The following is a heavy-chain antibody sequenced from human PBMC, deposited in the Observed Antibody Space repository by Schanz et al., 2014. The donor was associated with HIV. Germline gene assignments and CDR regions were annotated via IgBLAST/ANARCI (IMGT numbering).Heavy chain of an antibody. CDR2: IKEDGREI. CDR1: EFNFRGSW. CDR3: ARGGIWEWDQPDFDY. D-gene: IGHD2-15*01. V-gene: IGHV3-7*01. Sequence: EVQLVESGGGLVQPGGSLRLSCAASEFNFRGSWMGWVRQAPGKGLEWVANIKEDGREINYVDSVKGRFTTFRDNAKNSLYLQMNRLRGDDTAVYYCARGGIWEWDQPDFDYWGQGTLVTVSS. J-gene: IGHJ4*02.